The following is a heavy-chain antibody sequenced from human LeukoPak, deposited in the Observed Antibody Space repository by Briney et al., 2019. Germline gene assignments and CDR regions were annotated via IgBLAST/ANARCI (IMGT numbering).Heavy chain of an antibody. Sequence: ASVKVSCKASGYTFTSYGISWVRQAPGQGLEWMGWISAYNGNTNYAQKLQGRVTMTTDTSTSTAYMELRSLRSDDTAVYYCARDERYGSGSYYSNWFDPWGQGTLVTVSS. V-gene: IGHV1-18*01. CDR2: ISAYNGNT. D-gene: IGHD3-10*01. CDR1: GYTFTSYG. J-gene: IGHJ5*02. CDR3: ARDERYGSGSYYSNWFDP.